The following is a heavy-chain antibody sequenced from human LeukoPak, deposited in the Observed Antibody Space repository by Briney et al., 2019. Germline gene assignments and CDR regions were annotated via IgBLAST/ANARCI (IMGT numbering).Heavy chain of an antibody. V-gene: IGHV1-18*01. CDR1: GYTFTNYG. CDR2: ISAYNGNT. J-gene: IGHJ3*02. D-gene: IGHD2-15*01. CDR3: AREDCSGGSCYSLSLTPVFHVFDI. Sequence: ASVKVSCKASGYTFTNYGISWVRQAPGQGLEWMGWISAYNGNTNYAQKLQGRVTMTTDTSTSTAYMNLRSLRPDDTAVYYCAREDCSGGSCYSLSLTPVFHVFDIWGQGTMVTVSS.